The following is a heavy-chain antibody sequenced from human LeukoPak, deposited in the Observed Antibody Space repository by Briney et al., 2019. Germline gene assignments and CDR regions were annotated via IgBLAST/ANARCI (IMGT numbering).Heavy chain of an antibody. V-gene: IGHV4-30-4*01. CDR2: IYYSGST. J-gene: IGHJ4*02. CDR3: ARGAITMVRGVIITDFFDY. D-gene: IGHD3-10*01. CDR1: GGSISSGDYY. Sequence: PSQTPSLTCTVSGGSISSGDYYWSWIRQPPGKGLEWIGYIYYSGSTYYNPSLKSRVTISVDTSKNQFSLKLSSVTAADTAVYYCARGAITMVRGVIITDFFDYWGQGTLVTVSS.